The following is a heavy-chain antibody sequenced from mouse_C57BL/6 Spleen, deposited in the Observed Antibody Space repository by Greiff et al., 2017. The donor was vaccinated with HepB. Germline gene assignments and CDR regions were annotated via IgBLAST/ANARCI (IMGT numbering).Heavy chain of an antibody. V-gene: IGHV1-82*01. CDR2: IYPGDGDT. CDR3: ARRGIYYGNYGYFDV. D-gene: IGHD2-1*01. Sequence: QVHVKQSGPELVKPGASVKISCKASGYAFSSSWMNWVKQRPGKGLEWIGRIYPGDGDTNYNGKFKGKATLTADKSSSTAYMQLSSLTSEDSAVYFCARRGIYYGNYGYFDVWGTGTTVTVSS. J-gene: IGHJ1*03. CDR1: GYAFSSSW.